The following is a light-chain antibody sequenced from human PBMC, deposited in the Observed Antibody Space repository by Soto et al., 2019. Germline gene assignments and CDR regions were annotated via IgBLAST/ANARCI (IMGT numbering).Light chain of an antibody. J-gene: IGKJ1*01. CDR3: QHRRT. V-gene: IGKV1-5*03. CDR1: QTISSW. CDR2: KAS. Sequence: DIQMTQSPSTLSGSVGDRVTITCRSSQTISSWLAWYQQKPGKAPKLLIYKASTLKSGVPSRFSGSGSGTEFSRTISSLQPHDFGSYYCQHRRTFGQGTKVDI.